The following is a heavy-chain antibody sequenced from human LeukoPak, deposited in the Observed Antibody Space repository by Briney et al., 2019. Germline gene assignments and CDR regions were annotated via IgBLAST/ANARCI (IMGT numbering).Heavy chain of an antibody. V-gene: IGHV4-39*07. J-gene: IGHJ5*02. CDR3: ARAFSSGWWGNNWFDP. Sequence: SETLSLTCTVSGGSISSSSYYWGWIRQPPGKGLEWIGSIYYSGSTYYNPSLKSRVTISVDTSKNQFSLKLSSVTAADTAVYYCARAFSSGWWGNNWFDPWGQGTLVTVSS. CDR1: GGSISSSSYY. D-gene: IGHD6-19*01. CDR2: IYYSGST.